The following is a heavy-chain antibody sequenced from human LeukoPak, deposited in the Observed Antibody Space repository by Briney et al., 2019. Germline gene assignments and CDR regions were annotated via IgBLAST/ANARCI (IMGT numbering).Heavy chain of an antibody. CDR3: AGEMATIRGGYFDY. CDR1: GGTFSSYA. J-gene: IGHJ4*02. CDR2: IIPIFGTA. D-gene: IGHD5-24*01. Sequence: ASVNVSCKASGGTFSSYAISWVRQAPGQGLEWMGGIIPIFGTANYAQKFQGRVTITADESTSTAYMELSSLRSEDTAVYYCAGEMATIRGGYFDYWGQGTLVTVSS. V-gene: IGHV1-69*13.